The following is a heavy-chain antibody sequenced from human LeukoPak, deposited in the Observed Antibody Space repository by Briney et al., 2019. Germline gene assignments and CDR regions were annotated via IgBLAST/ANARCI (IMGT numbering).Heavy chain of an antibody. CDR2: IYYSGST. V-gene: IGHV4-59*01. Sequence: SETLSLTCTVSGGSISSYYWSWIRQPPGKGLEWIGYIYYSGSTNYNPSLKGRVTISVDTSKNQFSLKLSSVTAADTAVYYCARGGSTVDNWFDPWGQGTLVTVSS. J-gene: IGHJ5*02. CDR1: GGSISSYY. D-gene: IGHD4-17*01. CDR3: ARGGSTVDNWFDP.